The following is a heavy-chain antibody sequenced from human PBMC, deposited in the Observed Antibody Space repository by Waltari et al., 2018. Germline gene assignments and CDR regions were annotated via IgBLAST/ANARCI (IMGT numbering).Heavy chain of an antibody. J-gene: IGHJ3*02. CDR1: GGSFSGYY. CDR3: ARESCSSTSCYDAFDI. Sequence: QVQLQQWGAGLLKPSETLSLTCAVYGGSFSGYYWSWIRPPPGKGLEWIGEINHSGSTNYNPSLKSRVTISVDTSKNQFSLKLSSVTAADTVVYYCARESCSSTSCYDAFDIWGQGTMVTVSS. D-gene: IGHD2-2*01. CDR2: INHSGST. V-gene: IGHV4-34*01.